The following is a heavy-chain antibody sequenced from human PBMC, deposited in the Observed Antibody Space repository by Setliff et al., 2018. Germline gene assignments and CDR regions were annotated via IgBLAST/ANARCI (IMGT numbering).Heavy chain of an antibody. V-gene: IGHV1-2*02. CDR2: INPNSGGT. CDR1: GYSFTTHY. D-gene: IGHD3-22*01. Sequence: ASVKVSCKTFGYSFTTHYIHWVRQAPGQGLEWMGWINPNSGGTNYAQKFQGRVTMTGDTISTAYMELSRLRSDDTAVYYCARDLALEDEYYYDSTGYYPRGLGYWGQGTLVTVSS. CDR3: ARDLALEDEYYYDSTGYYPRGLGY. J-gene: IGHJ4*02.